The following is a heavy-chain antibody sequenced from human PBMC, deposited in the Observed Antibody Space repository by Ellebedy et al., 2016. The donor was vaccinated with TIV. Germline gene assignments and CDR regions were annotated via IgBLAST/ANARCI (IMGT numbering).Heavy chain of an antibody. V-gene: IGHV4-4*07. CDR3: ARGQADDALDF. Sequence: SETLSLTXTVSGVSINNNYWVWIRRSAGKGLEWIGRIHSSGTTNYNPSLKNRITMSLDSSKNVFSLKMTSVAAADTAVYYCARGQADDALDFWGLGTSVTVSS. J-gene: IGHJ3*01. CDR1: GVSINNNY. CDR2: IHSSGTT.